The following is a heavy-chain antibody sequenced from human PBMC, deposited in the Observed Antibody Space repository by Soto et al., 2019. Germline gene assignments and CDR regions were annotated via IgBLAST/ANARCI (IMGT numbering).Heavy chain of an antibody. J-gene: IGHJ4*02. CDR3: AKYLWGGYDCSGGSCYPYYFDY. V-gene: IGHV3-23*01. D-gene: IGHD2-15*01. CDR2: ISGSGGST. CDR1: GFTFSSYA. Sequence: GGSLRLSCAASGFTFSSYAMSWVRQAPGKGLEWVSAISGSGGSTYYADSVKGRFTISRDNSKNTLYLQMNSLRAEDTAVYYCAKYLWGGYDCSGGSCYPYYFDYWGQGTLVTVSS.